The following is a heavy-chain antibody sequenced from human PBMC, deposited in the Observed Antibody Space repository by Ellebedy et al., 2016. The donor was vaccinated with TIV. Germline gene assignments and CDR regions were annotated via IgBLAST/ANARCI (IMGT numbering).Heavy chain of an antibody. D-gene: IGHD6-13*01. J-gene: IGHJ4*02. CDR1: GLTFSSYW. Sequence: PGGSLRLSCAASGLTFSSYWLHWVRQAPGKGLVWVSRVTSDGSTTTYADSVKGRVTISRDNAKHTLYLQMNSLKGEDTAVYYCVSSSPVIDYWGQGTLVTVSS. CDR2: VTSDGSTT. CDR3: VSSSPVIDY. V-gene: IGHV3-74*01.